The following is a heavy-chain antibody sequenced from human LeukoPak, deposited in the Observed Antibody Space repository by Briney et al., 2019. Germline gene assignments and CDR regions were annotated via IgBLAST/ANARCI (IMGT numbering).Heavy chain of an antibody. CDR2: IYSGGTT. CDR1: GFTVSSSY. Sequence: GGSLRLSCTASGFTVSSSYMSWVRQAPGKGLEWVSVIYSGGTTYYADSVKGRFTISRDNSKNTLYLQMNSLRAEDTAVYYCARDSGYISDYWGQGTLVTVSS. D-gene: IGHD5-12*01. V-gene: IGHV3-66*01. J-gene: IGHJ4*02. CDR3: ARDSGYISDY.